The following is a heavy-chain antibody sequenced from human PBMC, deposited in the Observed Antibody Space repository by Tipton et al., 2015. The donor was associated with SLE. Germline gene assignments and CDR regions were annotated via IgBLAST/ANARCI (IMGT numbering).Heavy chain of an antibody. CDR3: ARGVDIATDYFDY. D-gene: IGHD2-15*01. J-gene: IGHJ4*02. V-gene: IGHV4-61*09. Sequence: TLSLTCTVSGDSISSFSYYWSRIRQPAGKGLGWIGHIYTSGSTNFNPSLKSRVTMSLDTSKNQFSLKLSSVTAADTAVYYCARGVDIATDYFDYWGQGTLVTVSS. CDR1: GDSISSFSYY. CDR2: IYTSGST.